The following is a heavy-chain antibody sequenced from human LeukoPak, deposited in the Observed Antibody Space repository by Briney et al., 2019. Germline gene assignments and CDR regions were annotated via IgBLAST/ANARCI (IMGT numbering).Heavy chain of an antibody. CDR2: IYSGGST. V-gene: IGHV3-66*01. Sequence: GGSLRLSCAASGFPVSSSYMRWVRPAPGKGLEWVSVIYSGGSTYYTDSVKGRFTISRDNSKNTLYLQMNSLRAEDTAVYYCARGPDRFDYWGQGTLVTVSS. CDR1: GFPVSSSY. D-gene: IGHD3-16*02. CDR3: ARGPDRFDY. J-gene: IGHJ4*02.